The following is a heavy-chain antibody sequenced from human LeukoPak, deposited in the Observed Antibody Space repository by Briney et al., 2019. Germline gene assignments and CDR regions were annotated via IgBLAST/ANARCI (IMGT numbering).Heavy chain of an antibody. V-gene: IGHV1-18*01. CDR3: ARDECGDYRICPRFDY. CDR2: IGAYSGST. CDR1: GYTFTKYG. Sequence: PSMKVSCKTSGYTFTKYGVSWVRQAPGQGLEWMGWIGAYSGSTKYAQKLQGRVTMATDTSTSTAYMEVRSLRSDDTAVYYCARDECGDYRICPRFDYWGQGTLVTVSS. D-gene: IGHD4-17*01. J-gene: IGHJ4*02.